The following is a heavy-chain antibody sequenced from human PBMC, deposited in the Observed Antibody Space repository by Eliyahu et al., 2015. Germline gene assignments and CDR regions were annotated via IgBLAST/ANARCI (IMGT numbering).Heavy chain of an antibody. Sequence: VKGRFTISRDNAKNSLYLQMNSLRIEDTAVYYCARARGGRGSAGLGGYFDFWGQGILVTVSS. J-gene: IGHJ4*02. V-gene: IGHV3-7*04. D-gene: IGHD2-15*01. CDR3: ARARGGRGSAGLGGYFDF.